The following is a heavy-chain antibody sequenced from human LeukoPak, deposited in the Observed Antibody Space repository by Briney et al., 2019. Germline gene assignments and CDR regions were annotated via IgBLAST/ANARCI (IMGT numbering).Heavy chain of an antibody. D-gene: IGHD3-10*01. J-gene: IGHJ4*02. V-gene: IGHV3-33*01. CDR1: GFTFSSYG. CDR2: IWYDGSNN. Sequence: GGSLRLSCAASGFTFSSYGMHWVRQAPGKGLEGVAVIWYDGSNNYYADSVKGRFTISRDNSKNTLYLQMNSLRAEDTAVYYCASDVVGSGAIDYWGQGTLVTVS. CDR3: ASDVVGSGAIDY.